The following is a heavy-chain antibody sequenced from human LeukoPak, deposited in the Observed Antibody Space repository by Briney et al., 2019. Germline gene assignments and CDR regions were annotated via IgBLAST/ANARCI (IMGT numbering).Heavy chain of an antibody. D-gene: IGHD6-19*01. V-gene: IGHV1-2*02. CDR1: GYTFTGYY. J-gene: IGHJ4*02. CDR2: INPNSGGT. CDR3: ARGVSDSSGWYSTYYFDY. Sequence: ASVKVSCKASGYTFTGYYMHWVRQAPGQGLEWMGWINPNSGGTNYAQKFQGRVTMTRDTSISTAYMELSRLRSDDTAVYYCARGVSDSSGWYSTYYFDYWGQGTLVTVSS.